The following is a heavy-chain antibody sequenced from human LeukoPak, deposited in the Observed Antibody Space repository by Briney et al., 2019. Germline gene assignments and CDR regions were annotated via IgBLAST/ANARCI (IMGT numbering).Heavy chain of an antibody. V-gene: IGHV3-48*01. CDR1: GFTFSSYS. J-gene: IGHJ3*02. Sequence: RPGGSLRLSCAASGFTFSSYSMNWVRQAPGKGLEWVSYISSSSSTIYYADSVKGRFTISRDNAKNSLYLQMNSLRAEDTAVYYCAKDRSLWFGDSLVGPDAFDIWGQGTVVFVSS. D-gene: IGHD3-10*01. CDR2: ISSSSSTI. CDR3: AKDRSLWFGDSLVGPDAFDI.